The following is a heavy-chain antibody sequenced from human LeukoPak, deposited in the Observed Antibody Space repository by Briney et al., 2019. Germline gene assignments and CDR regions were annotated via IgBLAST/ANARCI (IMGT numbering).Heavy chain of an antibody. CDR1: DGSISSSSYY. CDR2: ISYSGST. Sequence: SETLSLTCTVSDGSISSSSYYWGWIHQPPGKGLEWIGSISYSGSTYNNPSLKSRVTISVDTSNNQFSLKLSSVTAADTAVYYCARRVAALHAFDIWGQGTMVTVSS. CDR3: ARRVAALHAFDI. V-gene: IGHV4-39*01. J-gene: IGHJ3*02. D-gene: IGHD6-13*01.